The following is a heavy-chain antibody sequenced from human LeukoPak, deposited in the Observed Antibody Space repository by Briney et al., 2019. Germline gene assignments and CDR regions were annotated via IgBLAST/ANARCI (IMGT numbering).Heavy chain of an antibody. CDR3: ARGTRYCSGGSCYSWFDP. CDR1: GGSITSYY. Sequence: SETLSLTCTVSGGSITSYYWSWIRQPPGKGLEWIGYIYYSGSTTYNHSLKSRVTISLDTSKNQFSLKLRSVTAADTAVYYCARGTRYCSGGSCYSWFDPWGQGTLVTVSS. V-gene: IGHV4-59*01. D-gene: IGHD2-15*01. CDR2: IYYSGST. J-gene: IGHJ5*02.